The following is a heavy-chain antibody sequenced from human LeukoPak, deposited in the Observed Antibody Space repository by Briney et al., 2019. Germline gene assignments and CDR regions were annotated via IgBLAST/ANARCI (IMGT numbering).Heavy chain of an antibody. Sequence: GGSLRLSCAASGFTFSTYAMNWVRQAQGKGREWVSGISGSGGTTYYADSVKGRFTISRDNSKNTLYLQMNYLRAEDTALYYCAKNIAAPTTPFDYWGQGTLVTVSS. J-gene: IGHJ4*02. V-gene: IGHV3-23*01. CDR3: AKNIAAPTTPFDY. CDR2: ISGSGGTT. CDR1: GFTFSTYA. D-gene: IGHD6-13*01.